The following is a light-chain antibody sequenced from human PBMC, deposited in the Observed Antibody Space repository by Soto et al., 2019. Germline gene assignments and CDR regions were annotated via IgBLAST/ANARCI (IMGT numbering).Light chain of an antibody. V-gene: IGLV2-14*01. Sequence: QSALTQPASVSGSPGQSITISCTGTSSDVGGYNYVSWYQQHPDKAPKLMIYEVINRPSGVSNRFSGSKSGNTASLTISGLQAEDEADYYCNSYTSSSTHVFGTGTKLTVL. CDR2: EVI. CDR1: SSDVGGYNY. J-gene: IGLJ1*01. CDR3: NSYTSSSTHV.